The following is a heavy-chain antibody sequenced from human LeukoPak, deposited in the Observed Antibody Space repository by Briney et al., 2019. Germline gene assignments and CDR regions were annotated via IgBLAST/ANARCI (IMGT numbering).Heavy chain of an antibody. D-gene: IGHD4-17*01. CDR1: GFTVSTNY. V-gene: IGHV3-20*04. J-gene: IGHJ6*03. Sequence: GGSLRLSCAASGFTVSTNYMSWVRQAPGKGLEWVSGINWNGGSTGYADSVKGRFTISRDNAKNSLYLQMNSLRAEDTALYYCARDITTVTPNLNSEYYYYYYMDVWGKGTTVTVSS. CDR2: INWNGGST. CDR3: ARDITTVTPNLNSEYYYYYYMDV.